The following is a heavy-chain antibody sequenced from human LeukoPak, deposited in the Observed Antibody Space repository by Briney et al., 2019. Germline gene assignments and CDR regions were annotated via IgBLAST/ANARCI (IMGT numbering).Heavy chain of an antibody. J-gene: IGHJ4*02. Sequence: QPGGSLRLSCAASGFTFSSYEMNWVRQAPGKGLEWVSYISSSGSTIYYADSVKGRFTISRDNAKNSLYLQMNSLRAEDTAVYYCARDRMGYYDSSGYFDYWDQGTLVTVSS. V-gene: IGHV3-48*03. CDR2: ISSSGSTI. CDR3: ARDRMGYYDSSGYFDY. D-gene: IGHD3-22*01. CDR1: GFTFSSYE.